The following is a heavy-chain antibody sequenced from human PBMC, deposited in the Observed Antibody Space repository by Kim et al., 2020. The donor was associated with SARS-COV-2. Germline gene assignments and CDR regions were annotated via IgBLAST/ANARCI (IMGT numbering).Heavy chain of an antibody. CDR2: IYYSGST. V-gene: IGHV4-59*13. CDR1: GGSISSYY. J-gene: IGHJ4*02. Sequence: SETLSLTCTVSGGSISSYYWSWIRQPPGKGLEWIGYIYYSGSTNYNPSLKSRVTISVDTSKNQFSLKLSSVTAADTAVYYCARGGYCSGGSCYEDYWGQGTLVTVSS. CDR3: ARGGYCSGGSCYEDY. D-gene: IGHD2-15*01.